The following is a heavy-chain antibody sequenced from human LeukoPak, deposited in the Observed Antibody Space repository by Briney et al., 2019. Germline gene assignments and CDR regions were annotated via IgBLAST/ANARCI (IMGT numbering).Heavy chain of an antibody. CDR1: GVSISSSNW. V-gene: IGHV4-4*02. CDR3: ARTYSTAEAFDI. CDR2: IYHSGST. Sequence: SETLSLTCAVSGVSISSSNWWSWVRQPPGKGLEWIGEIYHSGSTNYNPSLKSRVTISVDKSKNQFSLKLSSVTAADTAVYYCARTYSTAEAFDIWGQGTMVTVSS. D-gene: IGHD6-13*01. J-gene: IGHJ3*02.